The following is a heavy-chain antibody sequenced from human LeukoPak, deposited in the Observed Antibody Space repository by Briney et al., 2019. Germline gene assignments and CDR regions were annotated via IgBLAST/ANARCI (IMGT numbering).Heavy chain of an antibody. CDR1: GGSIISDHSY. D-gene: IGHD3-9*01. CDR2: VFSDGGT. CDR3: ARDRAYDYDIRLES. J-gene: IGHJ4*02. Sequence: PSQTLSDSCTVSGGSIISDHSYEKSYWTWIRQPAGQGLEWIGRVFSDGGTNFNPSLQSRLTISMDTSKNQFSLSLSSVTAADTAIYYCARDRAYDYDIRLESWGQGILVTVSS. V-gene: IGHV4-61*02.